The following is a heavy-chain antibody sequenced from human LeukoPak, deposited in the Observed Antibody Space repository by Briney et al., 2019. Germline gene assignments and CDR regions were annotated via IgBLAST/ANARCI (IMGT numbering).Heavy chain of an antibody. CDR2: INQDGSEK. Sequence: GGSLSFTCAASGFTFSSHCWSWLRQAPGKGRGGVANINQDGSEKYYVDSVKGRFTISRDNAKHSLYLQMNTLRAEDTALYYCARMVYAIGDAFDIWGQGTMVTVSS. V-gene: IGHV3-7*03. CDR1: GFTFSSHC. D-gene: IGHD2-8*01. J-gene: IGHJ3*02. CDR3: ARMVYAIGDAFDI.